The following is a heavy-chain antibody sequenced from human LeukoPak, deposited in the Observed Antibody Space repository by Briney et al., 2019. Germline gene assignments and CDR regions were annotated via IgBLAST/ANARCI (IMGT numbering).Heavy chain of an antibody. CDR1: GYTLTELS. D-gene: IGHD6-13*01. V-gene: IGHV1-24*01. J-gene: IGHJ4*02. CDR2: FDPEDGET. CDR3: ATGSARIAAAGTIGYDY. Sequence: GASVKVSCKVSGYTLTELSMHWVRQAPGKGLEWMGGFDPEDGETIYAQKFQGRVTMTEDTSTDTAYMELSSLRSEDTAVYYCATGSARIAAAGTIGYDYWGQGTLVTVSS.